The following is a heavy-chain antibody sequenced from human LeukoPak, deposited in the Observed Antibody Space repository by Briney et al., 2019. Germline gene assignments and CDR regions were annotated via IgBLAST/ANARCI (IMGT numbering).Heavy chain of an antibody. CDR2: IDDSGNT. Sequence: SETLSLTCTVSGGSISYYYWTWIRQPAGKGLEWIGRIDDSGNTKYTPSLRSRVTLSIDTSGQQFSLKLSSVTAADTAVYFCAREGCSGGVCYFDYWGRGTLVTVSS. CDR1: GGSISYYY. V-gene: IGHV4-4*07. D-gene: IGHD2-15*01. J-gene: IGHJ4*02. CDR3: AREGCSGGVCYFDY.